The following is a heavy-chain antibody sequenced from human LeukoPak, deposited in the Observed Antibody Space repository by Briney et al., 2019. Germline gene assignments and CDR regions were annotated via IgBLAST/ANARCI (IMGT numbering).Heavy chain of an antibody. J-gene: IGHJ6*02. D-gene: IGHD6-19*01. CDR3: ARGPLAGLDYYYGMDV. V-gene: IGHV4-4*02. Sequence: SETLSLTCALPTVSGSSGNFWSWVRQPPGEGLEWIGEVHKSGRTNYNPSLKTRVTISIDASKNQLSLELTSVTAADTAVYYCARGPLAGLDYYYGMDVWGQGTTVTVSS. CDR2: VHKSGRT. CDR1: TVSGSSGNF.